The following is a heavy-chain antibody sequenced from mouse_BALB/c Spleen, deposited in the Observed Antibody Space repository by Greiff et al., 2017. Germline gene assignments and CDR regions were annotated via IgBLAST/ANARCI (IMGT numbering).Heavy chain of an antibody. J-gene: IGHJ3*01. CDR2: INPSNGRT. V-gene: IGHV1S81*02. CDR1: GYTFTSYW. CDR3: ARGKGAYYRYDGGFAY. Sequence: QVQLQQPGAELVKPGASVKLSCKASGYTFTSYWMHWVKQRPGQGLEWIGEINPSNGRTNYNEKFKSKATLTVDKSSSTAYMQLSSLTSEDSAVYYCARGKGAYYRYDGGFAYWGQGTLVTVSA. D-gene: IGHD2-14*01.